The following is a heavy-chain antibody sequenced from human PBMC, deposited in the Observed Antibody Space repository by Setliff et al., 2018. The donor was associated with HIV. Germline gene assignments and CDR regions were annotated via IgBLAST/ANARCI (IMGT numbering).Heavy chain of an antibody. CDR2: IIPIFGTA. CDR3: ASAYDSSGYYYVFDY. D-gene: IGHD3-22*01. CDR1: GGTFSTCA. Sequence: SVKVSCKASGGTFSTCAISWVRQAPGQGLEWMGGIIPIFGTANYAQNFEGRVTITADESTSTAYMELTSLRSDDTAVYYCASAYDSSGYYYVFDYWGQGTLVPSPQ. J-gene: IGHJ4*02. V-gene: IGHV1-69*13.